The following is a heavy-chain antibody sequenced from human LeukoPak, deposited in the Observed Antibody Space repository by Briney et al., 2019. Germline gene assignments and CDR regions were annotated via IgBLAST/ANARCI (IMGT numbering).Heavy chain of an antibody. CDR1: GFTFSRYP. CDR3: ANHHGYYSAKEYFQH. V-gene: IGHV3-23*01. CDR2: HSGNACST. J-gene: IGHJ1*01. D-gene: IGHD3-22*01. Sequence: GGPLILSCAASGFTFSRYPMSWVRQAPGKGLEGVSDHSGNACSTYYADSVKGRFAISRDNSKNTLYLQMNSLRAEDTAVYYCANHHGYYSAKEYFQHWGQGTLVTVSS.